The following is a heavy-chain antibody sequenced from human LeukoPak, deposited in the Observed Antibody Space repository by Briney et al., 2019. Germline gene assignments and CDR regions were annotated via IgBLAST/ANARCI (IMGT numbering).Heavy chain of an antibody. CDR2: ISSSSSTI. J-gene: IGHJ3*02. CDR1: GFTFGSYS. D-gene: IGHD6-19*01. CDR3: ARAPRWQWLPFDI. Sequence: PGGSLRLSCAASGFTFGSYSMNWVRQAPGKGVEWVSYISSSSSTIYYADSVKGRFTISRDNAKNSLYLQMNSLRAEDTAVYYCARAPRWQWLPFDIWGQGTMVTVSS. V-gene: IGHV3-48*01.